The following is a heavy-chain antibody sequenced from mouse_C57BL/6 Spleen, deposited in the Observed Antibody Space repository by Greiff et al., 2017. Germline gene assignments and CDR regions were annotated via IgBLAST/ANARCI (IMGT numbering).Heavy chain of an antibody. CDR1: GYAFTNYL. J-gene: IGHJ4*01. D-gene: IGHD1-1*01. CDR2: INPGCGGT. V-gene: IGHV1-54*01. Sequence: QVQLQQSGAELVRPGTSVKVSCKASGYAFTNYLIEWVKQRPGQGLEWIGVINPGCGGTNYNEKFKGKATLTADKSSSTAYMQLSSLTSEDSAVYFCASYGSSYYAMDYWGQGTSVTVSS. CDR3: ASYGSSYYAMDY.